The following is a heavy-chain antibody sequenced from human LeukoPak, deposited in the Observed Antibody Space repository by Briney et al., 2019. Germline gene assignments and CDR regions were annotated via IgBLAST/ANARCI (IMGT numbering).Heavy chain of an antibody. D-gene: IGHD3-22*01. CDR3: ARGRYDDSSGYYLFDY. V-gene: IGHV1-69*13. CDR1: GGTFSSYA. CDR2: IIPIFGTA. Sequence: SVKVSCKASGGTFSSYAISWVRQAPGQGLEWMGGIIPIFGTANYAQKFQGRVTTTADESTSTAYMELSSLRSEDTAVYYCARGRYDDSSGYYLFDYWGQGTLVTVSS. J-gene: IGHJ4*02.